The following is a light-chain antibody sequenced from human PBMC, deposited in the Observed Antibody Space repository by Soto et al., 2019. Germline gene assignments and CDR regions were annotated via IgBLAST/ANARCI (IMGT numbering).Light chain of an antibody. V-gene: IGLV1-40*01. CDR3: CSYAGTYTPL. CDR2: DVS. CDR1: TSNIGAGYD. Sequence: QSVLTQPPSVSGAPGQRVTIACTGSTSNIGAGYDVHWYRHLPGAAPKLMIFDVSARPSGVPDRFSGSKSANTASLTISGLQAEDEADYYCCSYAGTYTPLFGGGTKLTVL. J-gene: IGLJ2*01.